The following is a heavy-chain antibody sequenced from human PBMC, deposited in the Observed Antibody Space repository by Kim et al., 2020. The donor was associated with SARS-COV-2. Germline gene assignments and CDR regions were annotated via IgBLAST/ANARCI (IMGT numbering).Heavy chain of an antibody. D-gene: IGHD2-2*01. V-gene: IGHV3-48*02. CDR3: ARKVIVVVPDYYYYYGMDV. Sequence: SLCSACTASGFTFSSYSMNWVRQAPGKGLEWVSYISSSSSTIYYADSVKGRFTISRDNAKNSLYLQMNSLRDEDTAVYYCARKVIVVVPDYYYYYGMDV. CDR1: GFTFSSYS. J-gene: IGHJ6*01. CDR2: ISSSSSTI.